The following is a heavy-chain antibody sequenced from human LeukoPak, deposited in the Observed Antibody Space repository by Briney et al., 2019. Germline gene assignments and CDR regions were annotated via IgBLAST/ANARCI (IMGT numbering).Heavy chain of an antibody. J-gene: IGHJ2*01. CDR2: ISGSGGST. Sequence: PGGSLRLSCAASGFTFSSYAMSWVRLAPGKGLEWVSAISGSGGSTYYADSVKGRFTISRDNSKNTLYLQMNSLRAEDTAVYYCAKCGEAVAGTGYWYFDLWGRGTLVTVSS. V-gene: IGHV3-23*01. CDR3: AKCGEAVAGTGYWYFDL. D-gene: IGHD6-19*01. CDR1: GFTFSSYA.